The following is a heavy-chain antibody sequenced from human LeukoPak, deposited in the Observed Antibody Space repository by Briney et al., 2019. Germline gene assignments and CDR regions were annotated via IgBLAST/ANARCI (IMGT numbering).Heavy chain of an antibody. V-gene: IGHV1-2*06. J-gene: IGHJ4*02. CDR1: GYTFTGYY. CDR3: ARDYDSSGYYYANY. CDR2: IDPNSGGT. Sequence: ASVKVSCKASGYTFTGYYMHWVRQAPGQGLEWMGRIDPNSGGTSYAQKFQGRVTMTRDTSISAAYMELSSLRSGDTAVYYCARDYDSSGYYYANYWGQGTLVTVSS. D-gene: IGHD3-22*01.